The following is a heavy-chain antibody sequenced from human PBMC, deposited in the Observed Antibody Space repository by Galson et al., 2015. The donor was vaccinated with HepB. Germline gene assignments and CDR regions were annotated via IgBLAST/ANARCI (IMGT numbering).Heavy chain of an antibody. Sequence: SLRLCCAASGFTFSSYAMHWVRQAPGKGLEWVAVVSYDGSNKYYADSVKGRFTISRDNSKNTLYLQMNSLRAEDTAVYYCASLAMVTDFDYWGQGTLVTVSS. CDR3: ASLAMVTDFDY. CDR2: VSYDGSNK. J-gene: IGHJ4*02. V-gene: IGHV3-30*04. D-gene: IGHD5-18*01. CDR1: GFTFSSYA.